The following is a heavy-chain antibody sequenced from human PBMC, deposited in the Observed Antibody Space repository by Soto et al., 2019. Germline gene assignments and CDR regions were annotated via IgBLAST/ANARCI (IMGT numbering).Heavy chain of an antibody. Sequence: SVKVSCKASGGTFSSYTISWVRQAPGQGLEWMGRIIPILGIANYAQNFQGRVTMTTDTSTTTSYMELRSLTSDDTAVYFCARGWRGAEGFDPWGQGTLVTVSS. CDR1: GGTFSSYT. CDR2: IIPILGIA. J-gene: IGHJ5*02. D-gene: IGHD3-3*01. CDR3: ARGWRGAEGFDP. V-gene: IGHV1-69*02.